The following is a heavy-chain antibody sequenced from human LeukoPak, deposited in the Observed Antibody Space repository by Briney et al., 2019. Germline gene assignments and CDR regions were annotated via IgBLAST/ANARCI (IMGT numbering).Heavy chain of an antibody. CDR1: GFTFSSYS. J-gene: IGHJ3*02. V-gene: IGHV3-21*06. CDR3: VREAGLAFDI. CDR2: ISSSSSYI. Sequence: PGGSLRLSCAASGFTFSSYSMNWVRQAPGKGLEWVSSISSSSSYIYYADSVKGRFTLSRDNAKNSLHLQMNSLRAEDTSIYYCVREAGLAFDIWGQGTMVTVSS. D-gene: IGHD3-10*01.